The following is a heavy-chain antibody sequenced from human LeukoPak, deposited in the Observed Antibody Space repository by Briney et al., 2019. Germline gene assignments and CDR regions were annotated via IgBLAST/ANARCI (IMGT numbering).Heavy chain of an antibody. D-gene: IGHD2-15*01. V-gene: IGHV2-5*02. J-gene: IGHJ4*02. Sequence: KESGPTLVKPTPRLTLTCTFSGFSLSTSGVGVGWIRQPPGKALEWLALIYWDGDRRYSPSLKSRLTITKDTSKNEVVLTMTNMDHWETGTYYCAHERGYCSDGSCDRTEVHFDCGGQGTLVTVSS. CDR2: IYWDGDR. CDR1: GFSLSTSGVG. CDR3: AHERGYCSDGSCDRTEVHFDC.